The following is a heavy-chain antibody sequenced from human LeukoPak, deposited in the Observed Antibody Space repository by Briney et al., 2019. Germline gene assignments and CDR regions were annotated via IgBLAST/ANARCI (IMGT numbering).Heavy chain of an antibody. CDR1: GFAFSRFA. V-gene: IGHV3-23*01. D-gene: IGHD3-22*01. Sequence: GGSLSLSCSASGFAFSRFAMAWVRQLPGKGPDWVSSISGNGHQTYYGDSVKGRFSVSRDNSKNILYLQMDSLRADDSALYYCAKDAYYYDSSGYLIPFDHWGQGTLVTVSS. J-gene: IGHJ4*02. CDR3: AKDAYYYDSSGYLIPFDH. CDR2: ISGNGHQT.